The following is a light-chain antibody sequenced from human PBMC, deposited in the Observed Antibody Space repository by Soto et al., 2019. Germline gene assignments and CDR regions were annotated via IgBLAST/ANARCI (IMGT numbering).Light chain of an antibody. CDR3: QQRSNWVFT. CDR2: DAS. CDR1: QSVSSY. V-gene: IGKV3-11*01. Sequence: EIVLTQSPATLSLSPGERATLSCRASQSVSSYLAWYQQKPGQAPRLLIYDASNRATGIPARFSGSGSGTEFTLTISSLEPVDFAVYYCQQRSNWVFTFGPGTKVDIK. J-gene: IGKJ3*01.